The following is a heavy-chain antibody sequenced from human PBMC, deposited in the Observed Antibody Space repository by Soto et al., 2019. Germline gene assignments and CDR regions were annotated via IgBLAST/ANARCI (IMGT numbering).Heavy chain of an antibody. D-gene: IGHD3-22*01. CDR1: GGSISSGGYY. V-gene: IGHV4-31*03. J-gene: IGHJ6*02. CDR3: ARSPITMIAGYGMDV. Sequence: SETLSLACTVSGGSISSGGYYWSWIRHHPGKGLEWIGYIYYSGSTYYNPSLKSRVTISVDTSKNQFSLKLSSVTAADTAVYYCARSPITMIAGYGMDVWGQGTTVTVSS. CDR2: IYYSGST.